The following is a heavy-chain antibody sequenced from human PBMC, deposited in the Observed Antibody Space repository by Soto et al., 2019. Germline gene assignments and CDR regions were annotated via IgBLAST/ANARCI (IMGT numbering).Heavy chain of an antibody. CDR2: ISAYNANT. J-gene: IGHJ6*02. CDR3: ARTYCSGGSCYPYYYGMDV. Sequence: ASVKVSCKASGYAFTSYGISWVRQAPGQGLEWMGWISAYNANTDYAQKLQGRVTMTTDTSTSTAYMELRSLRSDDTAVYYCARTYCSGGSCYPYYYGMDVWGQGTTVTVSS. V-gene: IGHV1-18*01. D-gene: IGHD2-15*01. CDR1: GYAFTSYG.